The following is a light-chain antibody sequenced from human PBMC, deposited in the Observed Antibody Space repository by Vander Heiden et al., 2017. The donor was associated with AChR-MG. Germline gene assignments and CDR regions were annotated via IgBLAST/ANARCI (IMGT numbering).Light chain of an antibody. Sequence: SVLTQPPSVSDAPRQMVTISCSGSSSNIGNNAVYWYQQLPGKTPKLLIYYDVLLPSGVSYRCSGAKSGTTASLAISGLQSEDEADYYCAAWYDGLRGWVFGGGTKLTVL. V-gene: IGLV1-36*01. CDR3: AAWYDGLRGWV. CDR1: SSNIGNNA. J-gene: IGLJ3*02. CDR2: YDV.